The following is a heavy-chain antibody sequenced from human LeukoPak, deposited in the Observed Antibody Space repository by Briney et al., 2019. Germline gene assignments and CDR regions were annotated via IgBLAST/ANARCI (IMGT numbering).Heavy chain of an antibody. J-gene: IGHJ4*02. CDR2: INQDGSKE. CDR1: GFTFSSYW. V-gene: IGHV3-7*01. D-gene: IGHD5-12*01. CDR3: VRDGGVSGYDLLDY. Sequence: GGSLRLSCAASGFTFSSYWMSWVRQAPGKGLEWVAQINQDGSKEYYIDSVKARFSISRDNARNSLSLQMNSLRAEDAAVYYCVRDGGVSGYDLLDYWGQGTLVTVSS.